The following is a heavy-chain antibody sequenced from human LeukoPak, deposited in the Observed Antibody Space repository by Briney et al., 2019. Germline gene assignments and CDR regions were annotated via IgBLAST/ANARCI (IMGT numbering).Heavy chain of an antibody. CDR3: AKAVLRFLEWSYFDC. CDR1: GFTFSNYG. Sequence: GGSLRLSCAASGFTFSNYGMSWVRQAPGKGLEWVSTISASAGSTYYADSVKGRFTVSRDNSRNTLFLQMNSLRAEDTAVYYCAKAVLRFLEWSYFDCWGQGTLVTVSS. V-gene: IGHV3-23*01. D-gene: IGHD3-3*01. J-gene: IGHJ4*02. CDR2: ISASAGST.